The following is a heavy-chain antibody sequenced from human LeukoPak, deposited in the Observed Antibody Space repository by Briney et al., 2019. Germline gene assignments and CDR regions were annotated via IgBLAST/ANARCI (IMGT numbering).Heavy chain of an antibody. CDR3: ARVKRDCSGGSCSSYDY. CDR2: ISGNGDIT. D-gene: IGHD2-15*01. J-gene: IGHJ4*02. CDR1: RSTFNTYA. V-gene: IGHV3-23*01. Sequence: GGSLRLSCAASRSTFNTYAVNWVRQAPGKGLEWVSAISGNGDITYYADSVRGRFTISRDNSKNTLYLQMNSLRAEDTAVYYCARVKRDCSGGSCSSYDYWGQGPLFPVSP.